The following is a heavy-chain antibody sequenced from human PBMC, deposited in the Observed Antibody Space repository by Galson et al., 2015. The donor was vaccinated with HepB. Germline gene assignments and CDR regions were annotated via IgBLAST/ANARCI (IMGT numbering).Heavy chain of an antibody. V-gene: IGHV3-21*01. J-gene: IGHJ6*02. CDR2: MSSSTNHI. Sequence: SLRLSCAASGSILSSYSMNWVRQAPGKRLEWVSSMSSSTNHIYYADSVKGRFTVSIDNAKNSLFLQMNSLRAEDTAVYYCATNTPAAVMRASGMDVWGQGTAVTVSS. D-gene: IGHD2-2*01. CDR1: GSILSSYS. CDR3: ATNTPAAVMRASGMDV.